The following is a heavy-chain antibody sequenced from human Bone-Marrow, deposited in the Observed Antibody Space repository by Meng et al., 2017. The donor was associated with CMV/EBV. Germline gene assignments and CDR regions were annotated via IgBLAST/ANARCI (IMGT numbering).Heavy chain of an antibody. D-gene: IGHD1-26*01. Sequence: ASVKVSCKASGYTFTSYYMHWVRQAPGQGLEWMGIINPSGSSTSYAQKFQGRVTMTGDTSKSTVYMELSSLRSEDTAVYYWSRGYSGSYQGGLVYWGQGTLVTVSS. CDR1: GYTFTSYY. J-gene: IGHJ4*02. V-gene: IGHV1-46*01. CDR2: INPSGSST. CDR3: SRGYSGSYQGGLVY.